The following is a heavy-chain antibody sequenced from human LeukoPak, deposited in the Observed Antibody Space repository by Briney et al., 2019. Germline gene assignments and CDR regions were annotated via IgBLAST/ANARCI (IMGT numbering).Heavy chain of an antibody. CDR1: GYTFTGYY. J-gene: IGHJ4*02. CDR2: INPNSGGT. Sequence: ASVKISCKASGYTFTGYYMHWVRQAPGQGLEWMGRINPNSGGTNYAQKFQGRVTMTRDTSISTAYMELSRLRSDDTAVYYCARSPTSGWYSTTKWGQGTLVTVSS. CDR3: ARSPTSGWYSTTK. D-gene: IGHD6-19*01. V-gene: IGHV1-2*06.